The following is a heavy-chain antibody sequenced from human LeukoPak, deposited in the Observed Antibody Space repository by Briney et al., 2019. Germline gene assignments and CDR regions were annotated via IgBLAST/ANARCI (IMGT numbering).Heavy chain of an antibody. CDR1: GFTFSNYL. Sequence: GGSLRLSCAASGFTFSNYLMTWVRKAPGKGLEWVADIKADGSEKYYVDSVKGRFTISRDNAKTSLYLQMNSLRAEDTAVYYCARHLSGVTGYTYGRGIDYWGQGTLVTVSS. CDR3: ARHLSGVTGYTYGRGIDY. D-gene: IGHD5-18*01. CDR2: IKADGSEK. V-gene: IGHV3-7*01. J-gene: IGHJ4*02.